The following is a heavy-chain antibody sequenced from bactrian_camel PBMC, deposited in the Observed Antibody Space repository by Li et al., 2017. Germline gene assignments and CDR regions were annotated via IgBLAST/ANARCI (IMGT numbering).Heavy chain of an antibody. J-gene: IGHJ6*01. CDR1: GRAYSSNC. D-gene: IGHD2*01. CDR2: IHPDGGAT. Sequence: HVQLVESGGGYVQPGGSLRLSCAAFGRAYSSNCWGWFRQAPGKEREGVAAIHPDGGATYYADSVKGRFSISKDNAKNTLYLQMDSLEVEDTAMYYCAADHHYGGSCSWSDIGYWGQGTQVTVS. CDR3: AADHHYGGSCSWSDIGY. V-gene: IGHV3S1*01.